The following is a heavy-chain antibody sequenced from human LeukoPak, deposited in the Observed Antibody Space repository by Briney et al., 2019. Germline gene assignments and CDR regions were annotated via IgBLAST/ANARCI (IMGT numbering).Heavy chain of an antibody. D-gene: IGHD3-22*01. CDR1: GFTVSSNY. V-gene: IGHV3-53*01. CDR2: IYSGGST. CDR3: ASYYYDSSGPRIRQAFDI. Sequence: GSLRLSCAASGFTVSSNYMSWVRQAPGKGLEWVSVIYSGGSTYYADSVKGRFTISRDNSKNTLYLQMNSLRAEDTAVYYCASYYYDSSGPRIRQAFDIWGQGTMVTVSS. J-gene: IGHJ3*02.